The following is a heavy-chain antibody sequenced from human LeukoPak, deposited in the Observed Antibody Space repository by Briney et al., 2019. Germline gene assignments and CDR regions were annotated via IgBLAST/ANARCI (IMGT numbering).Heavy chain of an antibody. CDR1: GFTFGDYA. J-gene: IGHJ4*02. D-gene: IGHD6-13*01. Sequence: GGSLRLSCTASGFTFGDYAMSWVRQAPGKGLEWVSCISGSSSYIYYADSVKGRFTISRDNAKNSLYLQMNSLRAEDTAMYYCARDGAAAGLDFDYWGQGTLVTVSS. CDR3: ARDGAAAGLDFDY. CDR2: ISGSSSYI. V-gene: IGHV3-21*01.